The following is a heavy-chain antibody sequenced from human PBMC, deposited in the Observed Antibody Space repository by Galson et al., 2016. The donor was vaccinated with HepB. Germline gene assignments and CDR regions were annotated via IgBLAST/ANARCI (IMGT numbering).Heavy chain of an antibody. V-gene: IGHV4-39*07. Sequence: SETLSLTCTVSGASISNSNFYWAWVRQPQGKGLEWIGSILYTGKTFYNPSLRSRVTISLDTSKNQFSLKLTSVTAADTAVYYCARLDYWGRGTLVTVSS. J-gene: IGHJ4*02. CDR1: GASISNSNFY. CDR3: ARLDY. CDR2: ILYTGKT.